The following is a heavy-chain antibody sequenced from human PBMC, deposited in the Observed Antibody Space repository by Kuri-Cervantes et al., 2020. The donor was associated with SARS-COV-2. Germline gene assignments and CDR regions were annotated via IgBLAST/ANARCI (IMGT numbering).Heavy chain of an antibody. Sequence: GGSLRLSCAASGFTFRSYWMSWVRQTPGKGLEWVANINEDGSEKYYVDSVKGRFTISRDNARKSLYLQMNSLRAEDTAVYYCAKAGYQLPTYYYYYGMDVWGQGTTVTVSS. CDR2: INEDGSEK. CDR3: AKAGYQLPTYYYYYGMDV. V-gene: IGHV3-7*03. J-gene: IGHJ6*02. CDR1: GFTFRSYW. D-gene: IGHD2-2*01.